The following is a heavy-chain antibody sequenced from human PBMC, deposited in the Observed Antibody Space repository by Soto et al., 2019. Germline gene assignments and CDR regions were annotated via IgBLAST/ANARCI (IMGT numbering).Heavy chain of an antibody. CDR2: MNPNSGNT. Sequence: ASVKVSCKASGYTFTSYDINWVRQATGQGLEWMGWMNPNSGNTGYAQKFQGRVTMTRNTSISTAYMELSSLRSEDTAVYYCARHYDYGDYEPYYYYMDVWGKGTTVTVS. D-gene: IGHD4-17*01. CDR1: GYTFTSYD. J-gene: IGHJ6*03. V-gene: IGHV1-8*01. CDR3: ARHYDYGDYEPYYYYMDV.